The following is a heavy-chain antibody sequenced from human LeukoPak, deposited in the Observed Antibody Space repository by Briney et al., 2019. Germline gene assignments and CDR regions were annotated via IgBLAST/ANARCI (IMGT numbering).Heavy chain of an antibody. CDR3: AKDSPFFWFDP. D-gene: IGHD2/OR15-2a*01. J-gene: IGHJ5*02. CDR1: GFTFSSYG. V-gene: IGHV3-30*18. CDR2: ISYDGSNK. Sequence: PGGSLRLSCAASGFTFSSYGMHWVRQAPGKGLEWVAVISYDGSNKYYADSVKGRFTISRDNSTNTLYLQMNSLRAEDTAVYYCAKDSPFFWFDPWGQGTLVTVSS.